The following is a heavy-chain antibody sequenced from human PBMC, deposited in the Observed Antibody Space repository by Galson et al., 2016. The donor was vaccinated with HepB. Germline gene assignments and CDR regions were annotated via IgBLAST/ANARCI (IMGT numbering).Heavy chain of an antibody. J-gene: IGHJ4*02. D-gene: IGHD1-26*01. CDR1: GASINNSNW. V-gene: IGHV3-21*01. Sequence: EPLSLTCTVSGASINNSNWWTWVRQAPGKGLEWLSFINSGSSYISHGDSVKGRFTVSRDDAKNSLYLQMNTLTAEDTAVYYCAGEPYSGRPLEYWGQGTLVTVSS. CDR2: INSGSSYI. CDR3: AGEPYSGRPLEY.